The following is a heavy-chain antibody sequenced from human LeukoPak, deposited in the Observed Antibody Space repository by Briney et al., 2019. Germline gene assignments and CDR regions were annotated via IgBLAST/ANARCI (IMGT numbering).Heavy chain of an antibody. V-gene: IGHV3-48*03. J-gene: IGHJ4*02. Sequence: GGSLRLSCAASGFTFSSYEMNWVRQAPGKGLEWLSHISADSSIIHYAASVRGRITISRDNAENSLFLQMRSLRAEDTAVYYCTKDSSDGRTYSEPDFWGQGTLVIVST. CDR2: ISADSSII. CDR1: GFTFSSYE. CDR3: TKDSSDGRTYSEPDF. D-gene: IGHD3-10*01.